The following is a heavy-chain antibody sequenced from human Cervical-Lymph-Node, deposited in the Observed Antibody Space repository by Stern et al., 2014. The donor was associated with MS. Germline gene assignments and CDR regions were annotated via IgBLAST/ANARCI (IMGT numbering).Heavy chain of an antibody. CDR3: ARGELKEGLVRGMDV. D-gene: IGHD1-26*01. V-gene: IGHV1-69*01. CDR1: GGTFSSYA. Sequence: VQLVESGAEVKKPGSSVKVSCKASGGTFSSYAISWVRQAPGQGLEWMGGMIHIFCTANAAQKFQGRVTITADESTSTAYMELSSLRSEDTAVYYCARGELKEGLVRGMDVWGQGTTVTVSS. J-gene: IGHJ6*02. CDR2: MIHIFCTA.